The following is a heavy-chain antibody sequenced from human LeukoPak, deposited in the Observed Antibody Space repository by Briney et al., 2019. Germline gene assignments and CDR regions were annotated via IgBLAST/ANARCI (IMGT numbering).Heavy chain of an antibody. Sequence: SETLSLTCTVSGYSISSGYYWGWIRQPPGKGLEWIGSIYHSGSTYYNPSLKSRVTISVDTSKNQFSLKLSSVTAADTAVYYCARMAQSQVFGSYYGPPYYFDYWGQGTLVTVSS. D-gene: IGHD1-26*01. V-gene: IGHV4-38-2*02. CDR1: GYSISSGYY. CDR3: ARMAQSQVFGSYYGPPYYFDY. J-gene: IGHJ4*02. CDR2: IYHSGST.